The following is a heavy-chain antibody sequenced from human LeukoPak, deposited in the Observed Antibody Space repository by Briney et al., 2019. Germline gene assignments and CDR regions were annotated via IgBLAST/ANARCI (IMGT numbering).Heavy chain of an antibody. D-gene: IGHD3-10*01. J-gene: IGHJ4*02. CDR3: ARAPGLGSGSAFDS. V-gene: IGHV3-30*03. CDR1: GFTFSSYG. Sequence: GGSLRLSCAASGFTFSSYGMHWVRQAPGTGLEWVAVISYDGSNKYYADSVKGRFTISRDNAKNTLYLRMNSLRPEDTAVYYCARAPGLGSGSAFDSWGQGTLVTVSS. CDR2: ISYDGSNK.